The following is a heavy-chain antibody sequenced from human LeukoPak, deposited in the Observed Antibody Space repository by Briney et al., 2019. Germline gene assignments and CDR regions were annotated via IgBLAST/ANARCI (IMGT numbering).Heavy chain of an antibody. Sequence: GASVKVSCKASGYTFTSYAIHWVRQAPGQRLEWMGWINAGNGKTKYSQKFQGRVTITRDTSASTAYMELSSLRSEDTAVYYCARVGRIAVAGSFGAFDIWGQGTMVTVSS. CDR2: INAGNGKT. J-gene: IGHJ3*02. CDR1: GYTFTSYA. D-gene: IGHD6-19*01. CDR3: ARVGRIAVAGSFGAFDI. V-gene: IGHV1-3*01.